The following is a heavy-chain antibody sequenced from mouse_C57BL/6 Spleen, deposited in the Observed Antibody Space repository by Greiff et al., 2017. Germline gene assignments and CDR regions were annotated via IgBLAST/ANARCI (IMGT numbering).Heavy chain of an antibody. Sequence: VMLVESGAELVKPGASVKISCKASGYAFSSYWMNWVKQRPGKGLEWIGQIYPGDGDTNYNGKFKGKATLTADKSSSTAYMQLSSLTSEDSAVYFCARSVTGTWDYWGQGTTLTVSS. CDR1: GYAFSSYW. V-gene: IGHV1-80*01. J-gene: IGHJ2*01. D-gene: IGHD4-1*01. CDR2: IYPGDGDT. CDR3: ARSVTGTWDY.